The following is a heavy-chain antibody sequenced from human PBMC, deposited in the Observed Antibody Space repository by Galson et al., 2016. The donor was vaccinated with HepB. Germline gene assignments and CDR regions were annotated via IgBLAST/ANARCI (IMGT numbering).Heavy chain of an antibody. CDR2: SYYSGST. V-gene: IGHV4-59*01. D-gene: IGHD1-26*01. CDR1: GGSISSYY. CDR3: AGVDSGSYYDDAFDI. J-gene: IGHJ3*02. Sequence: SETLSLTCTVSGGSISSYYWSWIRQPPGKGLEWIGYSYYSGSTNYNPSLKSRVTISVDTSKNQFSLKLSSVTAADTAVYYCAGVDSGSYYDDAFDIWGQGTMVTVSS.